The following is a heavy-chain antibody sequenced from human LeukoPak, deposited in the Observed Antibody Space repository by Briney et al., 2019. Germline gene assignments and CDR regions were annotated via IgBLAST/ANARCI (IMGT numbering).Heavy chain of an antibody. Sequence: GASVKVSCKASGYTFTSYDINWVRQAPGQGLEWMGWMNPNSGNTGYAQTLQGRFTMTRNNSISTAYMELSSLRSEDTAVYYCARGSPYCSVTSCYADNNHLDYLGQGTLVTVSS. CDR2: MNPNSGNT. J-gene: IGHJ4*02. CDR1: GYTFTSYD. D-gene: IGHD2-2*01. V-gene: IGHV1-8*01. CDR3: ARGSPYCSVTSCYADNNHLDY.